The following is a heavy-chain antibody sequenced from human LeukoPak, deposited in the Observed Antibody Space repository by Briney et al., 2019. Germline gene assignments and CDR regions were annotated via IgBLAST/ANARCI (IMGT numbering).Heavy chain of an antibody. CDR1: GYSISSDYY. D-gene: IGHD3-3*01. CDR3: ARHYDFWSGYSPRGYFDY. Sequence: PSETLSLTCAVSGYSISSDYYWGWIRQPPGKELELIGSIYHSGSTYYNPSLKSRVTISLDTSKNQFSLKLSSVTAADTAVYYCARHYDFWSGYSPRGYFDYWGQGTLVTVSA. CDR2: IYHSGST. V-gene: IGHV4-38-2*01. J-gene: IGHJ4*03.